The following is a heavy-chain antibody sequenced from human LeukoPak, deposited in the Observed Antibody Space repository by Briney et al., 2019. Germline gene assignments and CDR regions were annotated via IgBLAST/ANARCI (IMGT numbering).Heavy chain of an antibody. CDR1: GGSFSGYY. D-gene: IGHD3-22*01. Sequence: PSETLSLTCAVYGGSFSGYYWSWIRQPPGKGLEWIGEINHSGSTNYNPSLKSRVTISVDTSKNQFSLKLSSVTAADTAVYYCARDASEFYYDSRYGMDAWGQGTTVTVSS. CDR3: ARDASEFYYDSRYGMDA. J-gene: IGHJ6*02. V-gene: IGHV4-34*01. CDR2: INHSGST.